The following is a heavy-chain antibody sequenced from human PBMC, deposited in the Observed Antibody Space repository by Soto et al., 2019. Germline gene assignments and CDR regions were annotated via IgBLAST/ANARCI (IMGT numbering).Heavy chain of an antibody. V-gene: IGHV3-30-3*01. Sequence: GGSLRLSCAASGFTFSSYAMHWVRQAPGKGLEWVAVISYDGSNKYYADSVKGRFTISRDNSKNTLYLQMNSLRAEDTAVYYCARHGGGWDYFDYWGHGTLVTVSS. CDR3: ARHGGGWDYFDY. CDR1: GFTFSSYA. CDR2: ISYDGSNK. J-gene: IGHJ4*01. D-gene: IGHD6-19*01.